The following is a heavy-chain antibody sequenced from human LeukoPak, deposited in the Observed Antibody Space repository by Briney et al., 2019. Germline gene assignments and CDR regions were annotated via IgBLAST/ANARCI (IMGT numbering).Heavy chain of an antibody. Sequence: PGGSLRLSCAASGFTFSSYSMNWVRQAPGRGLEWVAVISYDGNNQYYADSVKGRFDISRDNPKNTMYLQMNSLRVEDTAVYYCAKEGYYGSGSFPDYWGQGTLVTVSS. CDR2: ISYDGNNQ. J-gene: IGHJ4*02. V-gene: IGHV3-30*18. CDR3: AKEGYYGSGSFPDY. CDR1: GFTFSSYS. D-gene: IGHD3-10*01.